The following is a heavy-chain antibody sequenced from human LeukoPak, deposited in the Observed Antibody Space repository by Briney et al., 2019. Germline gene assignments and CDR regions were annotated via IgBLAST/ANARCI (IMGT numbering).Heavy chain of an antibody. D-gene: IGHD3-3*01. Sequence: ASVKVSCKASGYTFSSYGCSWVRQAPGQGLEWMGWISAYSGNTNYAQKLQRRVTMTTDTSTSTAYMKLRSLRSDDTAVYYCARDLSYDFWIHNWFDPWGQGTLVTVSS. CDR3: ARDLSYDFWIHNWFDP. J-gene: IGHJ5*02. CDR1: GYTFSSYG. CDR2: ISAYSGNT. V-gene: IGHV1-18*01.